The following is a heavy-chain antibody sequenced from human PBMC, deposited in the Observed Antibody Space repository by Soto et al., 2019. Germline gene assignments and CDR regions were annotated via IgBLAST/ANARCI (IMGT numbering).Heavy chain of an antibody. CDR3: ARPSDVGLASSFEY. CDR1: GYSFTNYW. CDR2: IYPGNSNT. Sequence: PGESLKISCKGSGYSFTNYWIGWVRQMPGTGLEWMGIIYPGNSNTRYSPSFEGQVTMSADKSINTAYLQWSSLRASDTAIYFCARPSDVGLASSFEYRAQRTPVTVSS. J-gene: IGHJ4*02. V-gene: IGHV5-51*01.